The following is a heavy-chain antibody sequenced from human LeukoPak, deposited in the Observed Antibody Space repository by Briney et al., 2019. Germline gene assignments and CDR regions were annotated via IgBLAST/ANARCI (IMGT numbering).Heavy chain of an antibody. J-gene: IGHJ4*02. CDR1: GFTFSTYS. V-gene: IGHV3-23*01. D-gene: IGHD2/OR15-2a*01. CDR3: AILSWDGRGSFY. Sequence: GGSLRLSCAASGFTFSTYSMSWVCQAPGQGLEGGSAIRSGGENTYYADTLRGPFTISRDNSRGTLSLQMNSLRAEDTAVYFCAILSWDGRGSFYWGQGTLVTVSS. CDR2: IRSGGENT.